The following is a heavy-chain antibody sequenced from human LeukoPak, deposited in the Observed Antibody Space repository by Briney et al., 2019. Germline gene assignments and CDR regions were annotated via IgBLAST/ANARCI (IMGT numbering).Heavy chain of an antibody. CDR3: ARRAGAYSHPYDY. CDR2: ISYHGSNK. Sequence: GSLRLSCAASGFTFSSYGMHWVRQAPGKGLEWVAVISYHGSNKYYADSVKGRFTISRDNSKNTLYLQMNSLRAEDTAVYYCARRAGAYSHPYDYWGQGTLVTVSS. V-gene: IGHV3-30*03. J-gene: IGHJ4*02. D-gene: IGHD4/OR15-4a*01. CDR1: GFTFSSYG.